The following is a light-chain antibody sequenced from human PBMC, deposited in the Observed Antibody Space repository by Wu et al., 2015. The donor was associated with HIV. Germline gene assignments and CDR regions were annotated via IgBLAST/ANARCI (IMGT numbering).Light chain of an antibody. J-gene: IGKJ2*01. V-gene: IGKV3-20*01. CDR3: QQYGDSPPYT. CDR1: QSVRSTF. Sequence: EIVLTQSPDTLSLSPGDRATLSCRASQSVRSTFLAWFQHRPGQAPRLLIYGASTRATGIPDRFSGSGSGTDFTLTIDRLEPEDFAVYFCQQYGDSPPYTFGQGTKVEIK. CDR2: GAS.